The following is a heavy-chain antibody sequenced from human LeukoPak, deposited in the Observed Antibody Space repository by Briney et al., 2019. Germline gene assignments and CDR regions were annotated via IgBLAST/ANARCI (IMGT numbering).Heavy chain of an antibody. CDR2: ISGSGGQK. CDR3: AKHVWTSVWFFDY. J-gene: IGHJ4*02. Sequence: GGSLRLSCAASGFTFSSYAMSWVRQAPGKGLEWVSLISGSGGQKDYADSVKGRFTISRDNSGNTLNLQMDSLKAEDTAVYYCAKHVWTSVWFFDYWGQGTLVTVSS. V-gene: IGHV3-23*01. D-gene: IGHD6-19*01. CDR1: GFTFSSYA.